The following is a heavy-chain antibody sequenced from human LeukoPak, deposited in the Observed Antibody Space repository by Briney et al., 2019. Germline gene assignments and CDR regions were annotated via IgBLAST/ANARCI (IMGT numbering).Heavy chain of an antibody. D-gene: IGHD3-22*01. CDR1: GYTLTSYG. CDR3: ARDLRITMIVVVGY. CDR2: ISAYNGNT. V-gene: IGHV1-18*01. J-gene: IGHJ4*02. Sequence: EASVKVSFTASGYTLTSYGISWVRQAPGQGLEWMGWISAYNGNTNYAQKLQGRVTMTTDTSTSTAYMELRSLRSDDTAVYYCARDLRITMIVVVGYWGQGTLVTVSS.